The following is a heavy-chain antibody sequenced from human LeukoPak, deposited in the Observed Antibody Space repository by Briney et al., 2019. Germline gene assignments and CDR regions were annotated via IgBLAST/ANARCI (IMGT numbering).Heavy chain of an antibody. J-gene: IGHJ6*03. Sequence: GGSLRLSCAASGFTFSSYWMHWVRQAPGKGLVWVSRINSDGSSTSYAGSVKGPFSISRDNARNTLYLQINSLRAEDTAVYDCARVFSSADMDVWGKGTTVTVSS. CDR2: INSDGSST. CDR1: GFTFSSYW. V-gene: IGHV3-74*01. D-gene: IGHD3-22*01. CDR3: ARVFSSADMDV.